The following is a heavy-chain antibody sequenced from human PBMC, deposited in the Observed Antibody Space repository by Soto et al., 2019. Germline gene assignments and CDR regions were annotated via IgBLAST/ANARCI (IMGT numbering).Heavy chain of an antibody. J-gene: IGHJ4*02. V-gene: IGHV3-30-3*01. D-gene: IGHD3-9*01. Sequence: QVQLVESGGGVVQPGRSLRLSCAASGFTFSSYAMHWVRQAPGKGLEWVAVISYDGSNKYYADSVKGRFTISRDNSKNTLYLQMNSLRAEDTAVYYCARGLRYFDWFDYWGQGTLVIVSA. CDR2: ISYDGSNK. CDR1: GFTFSSYA. CDR3: ARGLRYFDWFDY.